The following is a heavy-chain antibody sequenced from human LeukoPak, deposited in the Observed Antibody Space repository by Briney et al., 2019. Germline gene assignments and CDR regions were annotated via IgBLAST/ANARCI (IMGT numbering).Heavy chain of an antibody. CDR3: AKDGATMVRGVISLFDYYMDV. J-gene: IGHJ6*03. D-gene: IGHD3-10*01. V-gene: IGHV3-23*01. CDR1: GFTFNSYG. CDR2: ISGSGDRT. Sequence: GGSLRLSRAASGFTFNSYGMSWVRQAPGKGLEWVSAISGSGDRTYYADSVKGRFTISRDNSKNTLYLQMNSLRAEDTAVYYCAKDGATMVRGVISLFDYYMDVWGKGTTVTISS.